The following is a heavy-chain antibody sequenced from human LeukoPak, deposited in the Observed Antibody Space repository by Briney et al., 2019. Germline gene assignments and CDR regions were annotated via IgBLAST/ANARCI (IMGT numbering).Heavy chain of an antibody. CDR3: AKEVEMATLN. CDR2: ISSGGSTI. J-gene: IGHJ4*02. CDR1: GFTFSSYE. D-gene: IGHD5-24*01. V-gene: IGHV3-48*03. Sequence: GGSLRLSCAASGFTFSSYEMTWVRQAPGKGLEWVSYISSGGSTIYYADSVKGRFTISRDNSKNTLYLQMNSLRAEDTAVYYCAKEVEMATLNWGQGTLVTVSS.